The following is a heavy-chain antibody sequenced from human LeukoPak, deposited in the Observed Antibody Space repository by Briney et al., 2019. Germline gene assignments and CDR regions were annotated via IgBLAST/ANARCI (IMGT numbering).Heavy chain of an antibody. D-gene: IGHD4-23*01. V-gene: IGHV4-34*01. CDR3: ATEPRRWYRRFDY. Sequence: SETLPLTCAVYGGSFSGYYWSWIRQPPGKGLEWIGEINHSGSTNYNPSLKSRVTISVDTSTNTFSMKLSSVTAADTAVYYCATEPRRWYRRFDYWGQGTLVTVSS. J-gene: IGHJ4*02. CDR2: INHSGST. CDR1: GGSFSGYY.